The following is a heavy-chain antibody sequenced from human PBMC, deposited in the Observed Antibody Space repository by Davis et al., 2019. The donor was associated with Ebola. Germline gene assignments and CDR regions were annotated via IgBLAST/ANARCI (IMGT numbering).Heavy chain of an antibody. D-gene: IGHD5-12*01. CDR3: AKDLDERSGHDSVYFDY. CDR2: IKSKIDGGTT. Sequence: GESLKISCIASGFSFSTYSMNWVRQAPGKGLEWVGRIKSKIDGGTTDYAAPVKGRFTISRDDSKNTLYLQMNSLKTEDTAVYYCAKDLDERSGHDSVYFDYWGQGTLVTVSS. CDR1: GFSFSTYS. J-gene: IGHJ4*02. V-gene: IGHV3-15*01.